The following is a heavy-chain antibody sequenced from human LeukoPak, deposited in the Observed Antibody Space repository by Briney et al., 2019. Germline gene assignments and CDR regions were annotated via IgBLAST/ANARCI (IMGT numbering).Heavy chain of an antibody. D-gene: IGHD7-27*01. J-gene: IGHJ4*02. Sequence: PGGSLRLSCAASGLTFSSNWLSWVRQAPGKGLEWVANINQDGSEKYYVDSVRGRFTISRDSAKNSVYLQMDSLRAEDTAVYYCAGGRPGMGIVIDYWGQGTLVTVSS. CDR2: INQDGSEK. CDR3: AGGRPGMGIVIDY. CDR1: GLTFSSNW. V-gene: IGHV3-7*01.